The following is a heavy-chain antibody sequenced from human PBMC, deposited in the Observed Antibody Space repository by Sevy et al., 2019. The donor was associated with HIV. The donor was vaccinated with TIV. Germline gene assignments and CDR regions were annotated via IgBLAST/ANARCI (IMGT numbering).Heavy chain of an antibody. Sequence: GGYLRLSCVASGFSFTNYWMTWVRQAPGKGLEWVANIKRDASEKYYVGSVTGRFTISRDNAKESLYLQMKSLRAEDTAVYYCARDCNSASCLWGLDVWGQGTTVTVSS. V-gene: IGHV3-7*03. CDR1: GFSFTNYW. CDR3: ARDCNSASCLWGLDV. CDR2: IKRDASEK. J-gene: IGHJ6*02. D-gene: IGHD2-2*01.